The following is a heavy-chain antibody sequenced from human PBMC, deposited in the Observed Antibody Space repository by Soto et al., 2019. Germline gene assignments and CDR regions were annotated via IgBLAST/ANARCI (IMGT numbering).Heavy chain of an antibody. V-gene: IGHV1-18*01. Sequence: GASVKVSCKASGYTFTSYGISWVRQAPGQGLEWMGWISAYNGNKNYAQKLQGRVTMTTDTSTSTAYMGLRSLRSDDTAVYYCARDLPLWFGELSPNNNWFDPWGQGTLVTVSS. CDR3: ARDLPLWFGELSPNNNWFDP. CDR2: ISAYNGNK. J-gene: IGHJ5*02. D-gene: IGHD3-10*01. CDR1: GYTFTSYG.